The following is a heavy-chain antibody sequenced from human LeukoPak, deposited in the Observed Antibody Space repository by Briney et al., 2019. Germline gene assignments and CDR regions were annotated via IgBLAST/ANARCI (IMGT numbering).Heavy chain of an antibody. Sequence: GGSLRLSCAVSGFTVSSNYMSWVRQAPGKGLEWVSVIYGGASTSYADSVKGRFTISRDYSKNTLYLQMNSLRAEDTAVYYCAKDLFRFTLTVVVTATDSQGYAFDIWGQGTMVTVSS. D-gene: IGHD2-21*02. CDR3: AKDLFRFTLTVVVTATDSQGYAFDI. V-gene: IGHV3-53*01. CDR2: IYGGAST. J-gene: IGHJ3*02. CDR1: GFTVSSNY.